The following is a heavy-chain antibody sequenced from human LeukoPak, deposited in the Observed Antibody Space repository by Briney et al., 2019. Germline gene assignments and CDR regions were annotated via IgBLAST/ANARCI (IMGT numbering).Heavy chain of an antibody. D-gene: IGHD2-15*01. CDR3: ARDCSGGSCHFDY. V-gene: IGHV1-18*01. Sequence: ASVKVSCKASGYIFTSYGISWVRQAPGQGLEWMGWISGYNGNTYSTQKLQGRVTMATDTSTFTSYMELRSLTSVDTAIYYCARDCSGGSCHFDYWGQGTLVTVSS. CDR1: GYIFTSYG. CDR2: ISGYNGNT. J-gene: IGHJ4*02.